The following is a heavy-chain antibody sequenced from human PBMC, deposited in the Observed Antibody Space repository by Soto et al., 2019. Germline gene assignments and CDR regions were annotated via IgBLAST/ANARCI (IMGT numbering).Heavy chain of an antibody. CDR1: GGSISSYY. CDR3: ARDHGGDYYFDY. D-gene: IGHD3-10*01. V-gene: IGHV4-59*01. J-gene: IGHJ4*02. Sequence: SETLSLTCTVSGGSISSYYWSWIRQPPGKGLEWIGYIYYSGSTNYNPSLKSRVTISVDTSKNQFSLKLSSVTAADTAVYYCARDHGGDYYFDYWGQGTLVTVSS. CDR2: IYYSGST.